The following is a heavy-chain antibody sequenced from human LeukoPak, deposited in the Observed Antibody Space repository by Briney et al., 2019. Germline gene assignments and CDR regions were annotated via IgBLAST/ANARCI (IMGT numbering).Heavy chain of an antibody. Sequence: PSETLSLTCTVSGGSISSYYWSWIRQPPGKGLEWIGYIYYSGSTNYNPSLKSRVTISVDTSKNQFSLKLSSVTAADTAVYYCARSNSYGYAYYYYYMDVWGQGTLVTVSS. J-gene: IGHJ6*03. V-gene: IGHV4-59*01. CDR2: IYYSGST. CDR1: GGSISSYY. CDR3: ARSNSYGYAYYYYYMDV. D-gene: IGHD5-18*01.